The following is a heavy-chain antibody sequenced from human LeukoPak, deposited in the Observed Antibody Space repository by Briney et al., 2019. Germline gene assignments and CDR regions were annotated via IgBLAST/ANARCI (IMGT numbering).Heavy chain of an antibody. CDR2: IYNSGTT. Sequence: SETLSLTCTVSGGTFSSYYWTWIRQPAGKGLEWIGRIYNSGTTNYSPSLESRVTMSLDTSKNRFSLSLSSVTAADTAVYYCARDRLGATGHWRIDVWGRGTLVTVSS. CDR3: ARDRLGATGHWRIDV. D-gene: IGHD1-26*01. CDR1: GGTFSSYY. J-gene: IGHJ2*01. V-gene: IGHV4-4*07.